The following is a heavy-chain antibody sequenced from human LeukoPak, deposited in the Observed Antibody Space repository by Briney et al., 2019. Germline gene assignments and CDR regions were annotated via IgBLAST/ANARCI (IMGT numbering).Heavy chain of an antibody. CDR2: IYYTGST. J-gene: IGHJ4*02. Sequence: SETLSLTCAVSGGSIDSYHWTWIRQPPGKGLEWIGSIYYTGSTNYSPSLKSRVTISVDTSKNQFSLKLSSVTAADTAVYYCARDSSIAARSFDYWGQGTLVTVSS. V-gene: IGHV4-4*08. CDR3: ARDSSIAARSFDY. CDR1: GGSIDSYH. D-gene: IGHD6-6*01.